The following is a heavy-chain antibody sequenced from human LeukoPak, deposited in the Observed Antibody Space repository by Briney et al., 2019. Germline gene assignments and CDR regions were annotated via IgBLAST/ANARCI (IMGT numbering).Heavy chain of an antibody. CDR1: GFTFGDYA. J-gene: IGHJ6*03. V-gene: IGHV3-48*01. Sequence: PGGSLRLSCTASGFTFGDYAMSWFRQAPGKGLEWVSYISSSSSTIYYADSVKGRFTISRDNAKNSLYLQMNSLRAEDTAVYYCAREGYCSSTSCLGYYYYYYMDVWGKGTTVTVSS. D-gene: IGHD2-2*01. CDR2: ISSSSSTI. CDR3: AREGYCSSTSCLGYYYYYYMDV.